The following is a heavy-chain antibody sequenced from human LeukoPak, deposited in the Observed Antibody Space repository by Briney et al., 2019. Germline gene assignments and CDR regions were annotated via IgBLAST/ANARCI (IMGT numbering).Heavy chain of an antibody. CDR1: GFTFSSYG. Sequence: GGSLRLSCAASGFTFSSYGMHWVRPAPGKGLEWVAVISYDGSNKYYADSVKGRFTISRDNSKNTLYLQMNSLRAEDTAVYYCAYSSSWYAPPHFDYWGQGTPVTVSS. D-gene: IGHD6-13*01. CDR2: ISYDGSNK. CDR3: AYSSSWYAPPHFDY. V-gene: IGHV3-30*03. J-gene: IGHJ4*02.